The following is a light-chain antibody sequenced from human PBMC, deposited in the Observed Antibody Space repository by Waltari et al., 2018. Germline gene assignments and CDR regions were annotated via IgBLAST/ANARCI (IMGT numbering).Light chain of an antibody. V-gene: IGKV3-11*01. Sequence: EIVLTQSPATLSLSPGERATLSCRASQSVSRYLAWYQQKSGQAPRLLIYDTSNRATGIPARFSGRGSGTDFILTINSVEAEDFAVYYCQERSNWPSWTFGQGTKVEIK. CDR2: DTS. J-gene: IGKJ1*01. CDR3: QERSNWPSWT. CDR1: QSVSRY.